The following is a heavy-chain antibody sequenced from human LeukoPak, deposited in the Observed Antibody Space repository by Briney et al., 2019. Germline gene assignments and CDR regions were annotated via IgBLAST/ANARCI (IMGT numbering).Heavy chain of an antibody. D-gene: IGHD6-19*01. CDR1: GFTFSTYR. CDR3: ARATSTSGPTFDY. Sequence: QSGGSLRLSCAASGFTFSTYRMNWVRQAPGKGLEWLSYINIDSSTIYYTDSLKGRFTISRDNAKNLLYLQMNSLRDEDTAVYYCARATSTSGPTFDYWGQGTLVTVSS. V-gene: IGHV3-48*02. CDR2: INIDSSTI. J-gene: IGHJ4*02.